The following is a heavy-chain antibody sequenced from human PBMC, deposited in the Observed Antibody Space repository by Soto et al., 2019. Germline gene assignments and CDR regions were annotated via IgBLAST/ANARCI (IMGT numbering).Heavy chain of an antibody. CDR1: GFTFSSYG. CDR2: ISYDGSNK. CDR3: AKNMIVVVIGYYFDY. V-gene: IGHV3-30*18. Sequence: GGSLRLSCAASGFTFSSYGMHLVRQAPGKGLEWVAVISYDGSNKYYADSVKGRFTISRDNSKNTLYLQMNSLRAEDTAVYYCAKNMIVVVIGYYFDYWGQGTLVTVSS. J-gene: IGHJ4*02. D-gene: IGHD3-22*01.